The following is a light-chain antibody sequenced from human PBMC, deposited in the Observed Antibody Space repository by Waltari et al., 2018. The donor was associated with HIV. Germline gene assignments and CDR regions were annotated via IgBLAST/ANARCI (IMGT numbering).Light chain of an antibody. CDR3: GTWDTSLNAGV. V-gene: IGLV1-51*01. CDR1: TSNIGNTF. J-gene: IGLJ2*01. CDR2: DTH. Sequence: QSVLTQPPAVSAAPGQKVTIPCSGPTSNIGNTFVCWSQKLPGTAPKLLIFDTHKLPSGVSDRFSASKSATSATLDITGLHTGDEAEYYCGTWDTSLNAGVFGGGTKVSVL.